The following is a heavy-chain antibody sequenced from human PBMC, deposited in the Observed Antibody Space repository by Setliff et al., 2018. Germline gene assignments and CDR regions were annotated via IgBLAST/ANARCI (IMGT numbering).Heavy chain of an antibody. Sequence: SETLSLTCTVSGGSISDNSYYWGWIRQPPGKELEWIGGISHSANKYYNPSFRGRATIPVDMSKNQFSLNIDSVTAADTAVYYCARESRFGYSGYDWAFDFWGQGMLVTVSS. J-gene: IGHJ4*02. D-gene: IGHD5-12*01. CDR3: ARESRFGYSGYDWAFDF. V-gene: IGHV4-39*02. CDR1: GGSISDNSYY. CDR2: ISHSANK.